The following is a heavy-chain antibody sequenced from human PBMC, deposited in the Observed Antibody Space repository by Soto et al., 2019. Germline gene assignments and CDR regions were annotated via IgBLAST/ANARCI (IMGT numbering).Heavy chain of an antibody. J-gene: IGHJ4*02. D-gene: IGHD2-2*01. CDR3: ATRNCSSTNCYSFDY. CDR1: GYPFTSNS. CDR2: ISDNSDFT. Sequence: GGSVKVSCKASGYPFTSNSINLGRQAPGQGLEWMGWISDNSDFTKYAQNFQGRVTVTRDTSTSTVYMELRSLRSDDTAVYYCATRNCSSTNCYSFDYWGQGTVVTVSS. V-gene: IGHV1-18*04.